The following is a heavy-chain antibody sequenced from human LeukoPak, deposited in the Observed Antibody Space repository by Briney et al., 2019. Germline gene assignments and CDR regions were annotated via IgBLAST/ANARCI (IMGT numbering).Heavy chain of an antibody. D-gene: IGHD5-12*01. CDR1: GGSISSSSYY. CDR2: IYHSGST. J-gene: IGHJ5*02. V-gene: IGHV4-39*07. CDR3: ARDLAPYRFKGATTAKFDP. Sequence: SETLSLTCTVSGGSISSSSYYWGWIRQPPGKGLEWIGSIYHSGSTYYNPSLKSRVTISVDTSKNQFSLKLSSVTAADTAVYYCARDLAPYRFKGATTAKFDPWGQGTLVTVSS.